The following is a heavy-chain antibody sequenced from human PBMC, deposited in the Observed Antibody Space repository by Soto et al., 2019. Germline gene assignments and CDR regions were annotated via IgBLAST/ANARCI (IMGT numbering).Heavy chain of an antibody. Sequence: QVQLVQSGAEVKKPGASVKVSCKASGYTFTSYGISWVRQAPGQGLEWMGWISAYNGNTNYAQKLQGRVTMTTDTSTSTAYMELRSLRSDDTAGYYGGRILMTPGGDAAFEIWGQGTMVTVSS. CDR1: GYTFTSYG. CDR3: GRILMTPGGDAAFEI. D-gene: IGHD3-16*01. V-gene: IGHV1-18*01. J-gene: IGHJ3*02. CDR2: ISAYNGNT.